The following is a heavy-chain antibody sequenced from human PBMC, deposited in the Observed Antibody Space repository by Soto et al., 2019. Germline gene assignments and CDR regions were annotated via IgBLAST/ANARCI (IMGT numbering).Heavy chain of an antibody. V-gene: IGHV3-7*01. D-gene: IGHD2-2*01. CDR2: INQDGSDK. CDR3: AIRSFCSRTGCPGCWSDP. Sequence: GGSLRLSCAASGFTFSSHWMSWVRRPPGTGLEWVANINQDGSDKYYVDSVKGRFTISRDNAKNSLYLQMNSLRAEDTAVYYCAIRSFCSRTGCPGCWSDPWGLCHMVPVSS. CDR1: GFTFSSHW. J-gene: IGHJ5*02.